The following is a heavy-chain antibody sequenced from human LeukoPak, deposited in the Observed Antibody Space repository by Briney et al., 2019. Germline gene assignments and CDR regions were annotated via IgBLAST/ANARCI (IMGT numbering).Heavy chain of an antibody. D-gene: IGHD3-10*01. CDR3: ARATMVFVGMDV. J-gene: IGHJ6*02. V-gene: IGHV3-21*01. CDR1: GFTFSSYS. Sequence: KPGGSLRLSCAASGFTFSSYSMNWVRQAPGKGLEWVSSISSSSSYIYYADSVKGRFTISRDNAKNSLYLQMNSLRAEDTAVYYCARATMVFVGMDVWGQGTTVTVSS. CDR2: ISSSSSYI.